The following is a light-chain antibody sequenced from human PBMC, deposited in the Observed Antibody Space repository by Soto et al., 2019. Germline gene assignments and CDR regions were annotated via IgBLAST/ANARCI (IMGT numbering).Light chain of an antibody. J-gene: IGKJ2*01. CDR1: QRVLYSSNNNNY. V-gene: IGKV4-1*01. Sequence: DIVMTQSPDSLAVSLGERATINCKSSQRVLYSSNNNNYLAWYQQKPGQPPKLLIYWASTRESGVPDRFSGSGSGTDFTLTISSLQAEDVAVYYCQQYYGTPLTFGQGTKLEIK. CDR3: QQYYGTPLT. CDR2: WAS.